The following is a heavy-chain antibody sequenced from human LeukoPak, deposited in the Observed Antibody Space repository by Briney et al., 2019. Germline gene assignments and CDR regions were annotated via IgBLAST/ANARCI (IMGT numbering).Heavy chain of an antibody. V-gene: IGHV3-23*01. D-gene: IGHD3-10*01. J-gene: IGHJ3*02. CDR1: GFTFSSYA. CDR3: AKWVTMVRGVTGESAFDI. CDR2: ISGSGGST. Sequence: GGSLRLSCAASGFTFSSYAMSWVRQAPGKGLEWVSAISGSGGSTYYADSVKGRFTISRDNSKNTLYLQMNSLRAEDTAVYYCAKWVTMVRGVTGESAFDIWGQGTMVTVSS.